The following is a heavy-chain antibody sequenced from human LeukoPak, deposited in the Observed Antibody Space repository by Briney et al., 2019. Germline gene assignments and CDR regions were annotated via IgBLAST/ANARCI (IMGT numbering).Heavy chain of an antibody. CDR2: IKQDGSEK. CDR1: GFTFSSYW. V-gene: IGHV3-7*01. Sequence: GGSLRLSCAASGFTFSSYWMSWVRQAPGKGLEWVANIKQDGSEKYYVDSVKGRFTISRDNAKNSLYLQMNSLRAEDTAVYYCARVESVYYDSSGYHNWFDPWGQGTLVTVSS. J-gene: IGHJ5*02. D-gene: IGHD3-22*01. CDR3: ARVESVYYDSSGYHNWFDP.